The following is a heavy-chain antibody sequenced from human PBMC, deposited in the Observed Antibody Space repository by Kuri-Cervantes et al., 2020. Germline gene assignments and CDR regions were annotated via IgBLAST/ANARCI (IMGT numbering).Heavy chain of an antibody. CDR3: ARDDRRNWFDP. CDR1: GGSFSGYY. V-gene: IGHV4-34*01. Sequence: GSLRLSCAVYGGSFSGYYWSWIRQPPGKGLEWIGEINHSGSTNYNPSLKSRVTISVDTSKNQFSLKLSSVTAADTAVYYCARDDRRNWFDPWGQGTLVTVSS. J-gene: IGHJ5*02. D-gene: IGHD3-22*01. CDR2: INHSGST.